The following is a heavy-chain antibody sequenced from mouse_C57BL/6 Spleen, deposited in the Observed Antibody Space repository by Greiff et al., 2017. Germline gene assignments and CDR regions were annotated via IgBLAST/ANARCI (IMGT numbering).Heavy chain of an antibody. CDR1: GYTFTDYY. D-gene: IGHD1-1*01. CDR3: AKNYGSSLWAMDY. V-gene: IGHV1-26*01. J-gene: IGHJ4*01. Sequence: EVQLQQSGPELVKPGASVKISCKASGYTFTDYYMNWVKQSHGKSLEWIGDINPNNGGTSYNQKFKGKATLTVDKSSSTAYMELRSLTSEDSAVYYCAKNYGSSLWAMDYWGQGTSVTVSS. CDR2: INPNNGGT.